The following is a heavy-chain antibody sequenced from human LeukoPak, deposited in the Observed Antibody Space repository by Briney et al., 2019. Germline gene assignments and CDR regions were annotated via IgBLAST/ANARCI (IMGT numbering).Heavy chain of an antibody. D-gene: IGHD3-16*02. CDR1: GFTFSSYG. J-gene: IGHJ4*02. CDR3: AKASLITFGGVIPGFDY. Sequence: PGGTLRFSCAASGFTFSSYGMSWVRQAPGKGLEWVSAISGSGGSTYYADSVKGRFTISRDNSKNTLYLQMNSLRAEDTAVYYCAKASLITFGGVIPGFDYWGQGTLVTVSS. V-gene: IGHV3-23*01. CDR2: ISGSGGST.